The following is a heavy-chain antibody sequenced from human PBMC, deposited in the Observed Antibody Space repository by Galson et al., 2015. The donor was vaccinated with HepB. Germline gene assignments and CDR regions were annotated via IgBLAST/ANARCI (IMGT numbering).Heavy chain of an antibody. CDR2: ISGSGGST. D-gene: IGHD2-15*01. Sequence: SLRLSCAASGFTFSSYAMSWVRQAPGKGLEWVSAISGSGGSTYYADSVKGRFTISRDNSKNTLYLQMNSLRAEDTAVYYCAKGFVVVVAATGFDYWGQGTLVTVSS. V-gene: IGHV3-23*01. CDR3: AKGFVVVVAATGFDY. CDR1: GFTFSSYA. J-gene: IGHJ4*02.